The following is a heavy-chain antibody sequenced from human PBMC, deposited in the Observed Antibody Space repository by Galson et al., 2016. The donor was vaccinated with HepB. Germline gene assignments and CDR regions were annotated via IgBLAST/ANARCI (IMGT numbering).Heavy chain of an antibody. CDR3: GIRRGGFPDY. Sequence: SETLSLTCTVSGDSISGSSYFWGWIRQPPGKGLEWIGSIYYTGSTDYNPSLKSRATISVDTSKNQFSLKLNSVTAADTAVYYCGIRRGGFPDYRGQGTLVTVSS. V-gene: IGHV4-39*01. D-gene: IGHD2/OR15-2a*01. J-gene: IGHJ4*02. CDR2: IYYTGST. CDR1: GDSISGSSYF.